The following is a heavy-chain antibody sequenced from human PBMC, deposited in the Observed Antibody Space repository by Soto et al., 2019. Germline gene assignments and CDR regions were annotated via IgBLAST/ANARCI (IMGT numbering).Heavy chain of an antibody. CDR3: ARPTAIRNYYYYGMDV. Sequence: PGGSLRLSCAASGFTFSSYWMHWVRQAPGKGLVWVSRINSDGSSTSYADSVKGRSTISRDNAKNTLYLQMNSLRAEDTAVYYCARPTAIRNYYYYGMDVWGQGTTVTVSS. V-gene: IGHV3-74*01. CDR2: INSDGSST. J-gene: IGHJ6*02. CDR1: GFTFSSYW. D-gene: IGHD5-18*01.